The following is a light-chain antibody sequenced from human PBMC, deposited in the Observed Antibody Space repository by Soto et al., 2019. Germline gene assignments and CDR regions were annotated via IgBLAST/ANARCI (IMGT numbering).Light chain of an antibody. CDR2: AAS. J-gene: IGKJ5*01. V-gene: IGKV1-39*01. Sequence: DIQMPQSPSSLSAFVGDTVTITCRAGQTFNNYLNWYQHKPGKVPKLLIYAASALQSGVPSRFVGTSSGTDFTLTIINLQPEDSGIYYCQQSYSTPITFGQGTRLEIK. CDR3: QQSYSTPIT. CDR1: QTFNNY.